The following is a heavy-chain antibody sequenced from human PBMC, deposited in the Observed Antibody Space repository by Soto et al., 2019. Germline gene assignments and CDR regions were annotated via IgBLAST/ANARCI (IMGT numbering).Heavy chain of an antibody. J-gene: IGHJ5*02. CDR2: IYYSGST. CDR3: ARHSSDSSGGGLLAP. V-gene: IGHV4-59*08. Sequence: SETLSLTCTVSGGSISSYYWSWIRQPPGEGLEWIGYIYYSGSTNYNPSLKSRVTMSVDTSKNQFSLKLSTVTAADTAVYYWARHSSDSSGGGLLAPWVQETLFTVS. D-gene: IGHD3-22*01. CDR1: GGSISSYY.